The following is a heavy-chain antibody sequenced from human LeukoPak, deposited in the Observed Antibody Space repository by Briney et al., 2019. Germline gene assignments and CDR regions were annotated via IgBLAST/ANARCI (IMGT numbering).Heavy chain of an antibody. CDR3: ARSTDYGGNFLFDY. V-gene: IGHV3-7*01. J-gene: IGHJ4*02. D-gene: IGHD4-23*01. CDR1: GFTFSSHW. Sequence: GRSLRLSCAASGFTFSSHWMSWVRQAPGKGLEWVANIKQDGSEKYYVDSVKGRFTISRDNAKNSLYLQMNSLRAEDTAVYYCARSTDYGGNFLFDYWGQGTLVTVSS. CDR2: IKQDGSEK.